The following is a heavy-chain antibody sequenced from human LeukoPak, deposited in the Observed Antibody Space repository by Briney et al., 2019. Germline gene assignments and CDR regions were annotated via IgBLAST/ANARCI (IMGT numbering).Heavy chain of an antibody. V-gene: IGHV4-59*01. CDR3: ARVSGWELLRVDPPYYYGMDV. CDR1: GGSISSYY. Sequence: SETLSLTCTVSGGSISSYYWSWIRQPPVKGLEWIGYIYYSGSTNYNPSLKSRVTISVDTSKNQFSLKLSSVTAADTAVYYCARVSGWELLRVDPPYYYGMDVWGQGTTVTVSS. J-gene: IGHJ6*02. CDR2: IYYSGST. D-gene: IGHD1-26*01.